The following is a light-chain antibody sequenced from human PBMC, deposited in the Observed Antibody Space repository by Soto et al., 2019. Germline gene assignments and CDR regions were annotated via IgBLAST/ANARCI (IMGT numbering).Light chain of an antibody. CDR3: CSYTGASTYV. J-gene: IGLJ1*01. Sequence: QSALTQPASVSGSPGQSVTISCAGTSGDVGGYNYVSWYQQHPGKAPKLMIHAVTNRPSGVSNRFSGSKSGNTASLTISSLHAEDEAYYYCCSYTGASTYVFGTGTKLTVL. CDR2: AVT. V-gene: IGLV2-14*01. CDR1: SGDVGGYNY.